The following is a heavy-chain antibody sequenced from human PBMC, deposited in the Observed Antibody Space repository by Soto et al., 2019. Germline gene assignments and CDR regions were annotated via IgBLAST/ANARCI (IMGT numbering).Heavy chain of an antibody. Sequence: QITLKESGHTLVEPTQTLTLTCTFSGFSLTTRQVGVGLIRQPPGQALEWLAVIYWDNDKRYSPLLERRLAITKDSSKNQVVLTMTNIDPMDTATYKCAHLMSTYGGVSADDAFDVWGQGTMVTVSS. CDR2: IYWDNDK. J-gene: IGHJ3*01. CDR1: GFSLTTRQVG. V-gene: IGHV2-5*02. D-gene: IGHD3-16*01. CDR3: AHLMSTYGGVSADDAFDV.